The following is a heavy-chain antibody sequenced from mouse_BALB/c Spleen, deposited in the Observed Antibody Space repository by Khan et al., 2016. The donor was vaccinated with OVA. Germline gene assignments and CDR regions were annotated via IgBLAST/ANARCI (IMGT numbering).Heavy chain of an antibody. CDR3: ARRRGSMDY. Sequence: QVQLQQSGTELVKPGASVKLSCKASGYTFTNYDINWVRQRPEQGLEWIGWIFPGDDNTNYNEKFKGKATLTTDKSSSTAYMQLSRLTSEDSAVYFCARRRGSMDYWGQGTSVTVSS. CDR1: GYTFTNYD. V-gene: IGHV1S56*01. J-gene: IGHJ4*01. CDR2: IFPGDDNT.